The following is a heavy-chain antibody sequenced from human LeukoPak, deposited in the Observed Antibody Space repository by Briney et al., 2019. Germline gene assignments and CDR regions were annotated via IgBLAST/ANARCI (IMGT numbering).Heavy chain of an antibody. CDR3: ARTGGRKWTHRGPFDI. D-gene: IGHD1-14*01. CDR1: GGTFSSYA. J-gene: IGHJ3*02. V-gene: IGHV1-69*06. Sequence: GSSVKASCKASGGTFSSYAISWVRQAPGQGLEWMGRIIPIFGTANYAQKFQGRVTITADKSTSTAYMELSSLRSEDTAVCYCARTGGRKWTHRGPFDIWGQGTMVTVSS. CDR2: IIPIFGTA.